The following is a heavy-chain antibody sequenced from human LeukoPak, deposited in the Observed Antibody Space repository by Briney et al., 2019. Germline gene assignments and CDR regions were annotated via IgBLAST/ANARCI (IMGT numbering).Heavy chain of an antibody. J-gene: IGHJ4*02. CDR2: ISAYNGNT. CDR3: AKTARSIAVAGTVDY. Sequence: ASVKVSCKASGYTFTSYGISWVRQAPGQGLEWMGWISAYNGNTNYAQKLQGRVTMTTDTSTSTAYMELRSLRSDDTAVYYCAKTARSIAVAGTVDYWGQGTLVTVSS. CDR1: GYTFTSYG. D-gene: IGHD6-19*01. V-gene: IGHV1-18*01.